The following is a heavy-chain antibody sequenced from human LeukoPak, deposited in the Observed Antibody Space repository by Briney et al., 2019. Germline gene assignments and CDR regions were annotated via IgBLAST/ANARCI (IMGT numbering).Heavy chain of an antibody. CDR3: ARGPTAGYTYYYMDV. V-gene: IGHV5-51*01. Sequence: PGESLKISCKGSGYSFTSYWIGWVRQMPGKGLEWMGIIYPGDSDTRYSPSFQGQVTISADKSISTAYLQWSSLKASDTAMYYCARGPTAGYTYYYMDVWGKGTTVTISS. D-gene: IGHD5-18*01. CDR2: IYPGDSDT. CDR1: GYSFTSYW. J-gene: IGHJ6*03.